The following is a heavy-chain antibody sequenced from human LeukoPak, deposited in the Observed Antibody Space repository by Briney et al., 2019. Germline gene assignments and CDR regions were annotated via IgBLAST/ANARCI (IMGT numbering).Heavy chain of an antibody. CDR2: IYYSGDT. CDR3: ASEVPAAQRWLDY. V-gene: IGHV4-59*06. D-gene: IGHD2-2*01. CDR1: GGSISSHY. Sequence: SETLSLTCTVSGGSISSHYWSWIRQPPGKGLEWIGYIYYSGDTYYNPSLKSRVTISVDTSKNQFSLKLTSVTAADTAVYYCASEVPAAQRWLDYWGQGTLVTVSS. J-gene: IGHJ4*02.